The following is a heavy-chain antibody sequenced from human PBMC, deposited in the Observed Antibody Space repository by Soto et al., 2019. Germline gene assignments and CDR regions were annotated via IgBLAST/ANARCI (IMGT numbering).Heavy chain of an antibody. CDR1: GYTFSSYG. CDR3: ASAEISGITGTPNYYGMDA. D-gene: IGHD1-7*01. J-gene: IGHJ6*02. CDR2: IWYDGSNK. Sequence: GGSLRLSCAASGYTFSSYGMHWVRQAPGKGLEWVAVIWYDGSNKYYADSVKGRFTISRDNSKNTLYLQMNSLRAEDTAVYYCASAEISGITGTPNYYGMDAWGQGTTVTVSS. V-gene: IGHV3-33*01.